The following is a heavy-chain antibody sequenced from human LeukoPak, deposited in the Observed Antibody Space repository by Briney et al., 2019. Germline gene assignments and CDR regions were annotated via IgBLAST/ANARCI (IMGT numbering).Heavy chain of an antibody. CDR1: GFTFSNYW. V-gene: IGHV3-7*01. CDR3: AASETYSGYDFAY. D-gene: IGHD5-12*01. CDR2: IKQDGSEK. J-gene: IGHJ4*02. Sequence: GGSLRLSCAASGFTFSNYWMSWVRQAPGKGLEWVANIKQDGSEKYYVNSVKGRFTTSRDNSKNTLYLQMNSLRAEDTAVYYCAASETYSGYDFAYWGQGTLVTVSS.